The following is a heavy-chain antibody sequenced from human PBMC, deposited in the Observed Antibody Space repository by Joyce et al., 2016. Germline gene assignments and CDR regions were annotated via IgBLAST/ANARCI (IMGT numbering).Heavy chain of an antibody. CDR2: IDPRDSYT. CDR1: GYSFTSDW. J-gene: IGHJ5*02. CDR3: ARHVTDWFDP. Sequence: EVQLVQSGAEVKKPGESLSISCKGSGYSFTSDWISWVRQMPGKGLEWMGRIDPRDSYTDYSPSYEGHVTISVDKTISAAYLQWSSLRASDTAIYYCARHVTDWFDPWGQGTLVTVSS. D-gene: IGHD3-10*02. V-gene: IGHV5-10-1*03.